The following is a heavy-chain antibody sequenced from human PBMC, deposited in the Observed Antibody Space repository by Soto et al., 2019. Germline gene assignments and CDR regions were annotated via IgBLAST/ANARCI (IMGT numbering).Heavy chain of an antibody. CDR2: IYYSGST. CDR1: GGSISSYY. V-gene: IGHV4-59*08. J-gene: IGHJ5*02. CDR3: ARGGIAAAGKYNWFDP. D-gene: IGHD6-13*01. Sequence: SETLSLTCTVSGGSISSYYWSWIRQPPGKGLEWIGYIYYSGSTNYNPSLKSRVTTSVDTSKNQFSLKLSSVTAADTAVYYCARGGIAAAGKYNWFDPWGQGTLVTVSS.